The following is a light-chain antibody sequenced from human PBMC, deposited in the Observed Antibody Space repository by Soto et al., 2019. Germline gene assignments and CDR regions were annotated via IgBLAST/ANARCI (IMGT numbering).Light chain of an antibody. CDR3: QQYNSFPT. Sequence: DIQMTQSPSTLSASVGDRVTITCRASQSISSWLAWYQQKPGKAPKLLIYKASSLESGVPSRFSGSGSGTEFTLTISSLPPDDFATYYCQQYNSFPTFGQGNKVEIK. CDR2: KAS. J-gene: IGKJ1*01. V-gene: IGKV1-5*03. CDR1: QSISSW.